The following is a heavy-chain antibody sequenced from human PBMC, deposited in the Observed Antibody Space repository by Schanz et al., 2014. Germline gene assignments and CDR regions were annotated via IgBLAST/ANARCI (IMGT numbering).Heavy chain of an antibody. CDR1: GGTFSRLT. J-gene: IGHJ3*02. Sequence: QVQLVQSGADVKKPGSSVRVSCKASGGTFSRLTFSWVRQAPGQGLEWMGRVIPILDVGNYAQQFQGRVTFTADKSTSTAYMELSSLRYEDTALYYCARGTMPGTFDIWGQGTMVTDSS. D-gene: IGHD2-2*01. CDR3: ARGTMPGTFDI. V-gene: IGHV1-69*02. CDR2: VIPILDVG.